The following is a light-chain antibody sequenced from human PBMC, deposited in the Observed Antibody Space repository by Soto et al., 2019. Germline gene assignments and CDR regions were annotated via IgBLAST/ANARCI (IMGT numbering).Light chain of an antibody. Sequence: QSALTQPASVSGSPGQSITISCTGTSSDVGGYNYVSWYQQHPGKAPKLMIFDVSNRPSGVSNRFSGSKSGNTASLTISRLQAEDEAVYYCSSYTSSRTLVFGGGTKLTVL. V-gene: IGLV2-14*01. CDR1: SSDVGGYNY. CDR2: DVS. CDR3: SSYTSSRTLV. J-gene: IGLJ2*01.